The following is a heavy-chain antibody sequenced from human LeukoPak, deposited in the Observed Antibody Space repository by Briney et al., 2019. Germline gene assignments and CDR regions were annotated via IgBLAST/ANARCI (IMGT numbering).Heavy chain of an antibody. CDR2: IGGDGGST. Sequence: PGGSLRLSCAPCGFTCDDYAMHWARQATVGGQEWVSLIGGDGGSTYYADNVKGRFTISRDNSKNSLFLQMKSLRTDDTALYYCVKEPHYYDRSGYFWGQGTLVTVSS. CDR1: GFTCDDYA. V-gene: IGHV3-43*02. J-gene: IGHJ4*02. CDR3: VKEPHYYDRSGYF. D-gene: IGHD3-22*01.